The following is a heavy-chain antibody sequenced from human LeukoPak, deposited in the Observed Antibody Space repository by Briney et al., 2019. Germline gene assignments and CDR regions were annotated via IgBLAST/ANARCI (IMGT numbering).Heavy chain of an antibody. V-gene: IGHV4-59*01. Sequence: PSETLSLTCTDSGGSISSYYWSWIRQPPGKGLEWIGYIYYSGSTNYNPSLKSRVTISVDTSKNQFSLKLSSVTAADTAVYYCARGGSGGPDYWGQGTLVTVSS. CDR2: IYYSGST. CDR3: ARGGSGGPDY. CDR1: GGSISSYY. J-gene: IGHJ4*02. D-gene: IGHD2-15*01.